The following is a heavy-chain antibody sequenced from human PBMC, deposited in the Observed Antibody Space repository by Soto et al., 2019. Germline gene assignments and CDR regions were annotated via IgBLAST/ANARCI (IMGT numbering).Heavy chain of an antibody. J-gene: IGHJ4*02. Sequence: GGSLRLSCAASGFSFSTSSMAWVRQPPGKGLEWVSAISPSASDTLYADSVKGRFTISRDNSQNTLFLQMTSLRADDTAVYYCARGEYTFDYEGGQGALVTLSS. V-gene: IGHV3-23*01. D-gene: IGHD3-16*01. CDR3: ARGEYTFDYE. CDR2: ISPSASDT. CDR1: GFSFSTSS.